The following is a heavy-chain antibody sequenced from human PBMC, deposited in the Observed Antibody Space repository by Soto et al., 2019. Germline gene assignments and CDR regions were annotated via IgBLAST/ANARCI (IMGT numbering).Heavy chain of an antibody. J-gene: IGHJ5*02. CDR1: GGSIISGGYY. CDR3: ASSMVRGMLGGDWFDP. V-gene: IGHV4-31*03. D-gene: IGHD3-10*01. CDR2: IYYSGST. Sequence: PSETLSLTCTVSGGSIISGGYYWSWIRQHPGKGLEWIGYIYYSGSTYYNPSLKSRVTISVDTSKNQFSLKLSSVTAADTAVYYCASSMVRGMLGGDWFDPWGQGTLVTVSS.